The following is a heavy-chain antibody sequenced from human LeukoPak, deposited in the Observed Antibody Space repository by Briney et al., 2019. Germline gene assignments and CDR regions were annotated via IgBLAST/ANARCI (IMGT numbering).Heavy chain of an antibody. J-gene: IGHJ4*02. CDR1: GFTFSSYS. D-gene: IGHD3-22*01. CDR3: ARAQRRITMIVVVTEVGPLFDY. Sequence: GGSLRLSCAASGFTFSSYSMNWVRQAPGKGLEWVSSISSSSSYIYYADSVKGRFTISRDNAKNSLYLQMNSLRAEDTAVCYCARAQRRITMIVVVTEVGPLFDYWGQGTLVTVSS. V-gene: IGHV3-21*01. CDR2: ISSSSSYI.